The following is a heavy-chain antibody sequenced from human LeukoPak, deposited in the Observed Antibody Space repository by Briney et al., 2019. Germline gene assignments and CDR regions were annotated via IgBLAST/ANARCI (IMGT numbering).Heavy chain of an antibody. J-gene: IGHJ4*02. CDR3: ARSSKKALDY. CDR1: GFTFSSYW. CDR2: IKQDGSEK. V-gene: IGHV3-7*05. D-gene: IGHD3-10*01. Sequence: GGSLRLSCAAFGFTFSSYWMSWVRQAPGKGLEWVANIKQDGSEKYYVDSVKGRFTISRDNAKNSLYLQMNSLRAEDTAVYYCARSSKKALDYWGQGTLVTVSS.